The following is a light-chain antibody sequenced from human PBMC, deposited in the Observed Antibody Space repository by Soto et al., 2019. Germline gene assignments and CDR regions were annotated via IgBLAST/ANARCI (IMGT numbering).Light chain of an antibody. V-gene: IGKV1-39*01. J-gene: IGKJ3*01. CDR3: RQSYSSPLT. CDR2: AAS. Sequence: DIQMTQSPSSLSASVGDRVTITCRASQSISSYLNWYQQKPVKAPQRLIYAASSLQIGVPSRFSGSGSGTDFTLTISRLQPEDFATYYCRQSYSSPLTFGPGTKVDIK. CDR1: QSISSY.